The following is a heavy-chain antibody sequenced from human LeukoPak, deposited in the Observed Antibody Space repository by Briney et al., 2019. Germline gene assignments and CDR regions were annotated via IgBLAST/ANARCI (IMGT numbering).Heavy chain of an antibody. V-gene: IGHV3-53*01. Sequence: PGGSLRLSCAVSGFPVSSNFMSWIRQAPGKGLQSVSIMFSGGSTDYADSVRGRFSISRDSSQNTVSLQMNSLRVEDTAIYYCERADGSGWPLDKWGQGTLVTVSS. CDR3: ERADGSGWPLDK. CDR2: MFSGGST. D-gene: IGHD6-19*01. CDR1: GFPVSSNF. J-gene: IGHJ4*02.